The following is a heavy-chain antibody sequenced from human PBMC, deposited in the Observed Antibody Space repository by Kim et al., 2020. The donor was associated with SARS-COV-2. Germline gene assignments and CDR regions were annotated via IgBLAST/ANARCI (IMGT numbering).Heavy chain of an antibody. J-gene: IGHJ4*02. D-gene: IGHD3-10*01. CDR3: AKDRGLRKGYFDY. Sequence: YAESGKGRFHSSRDNSKSTLYLQMNSLRGEDTAVYYCAKDRGLRKGYFDYWGQGTLVTVSS. V-gene: IGHV3-23*01.